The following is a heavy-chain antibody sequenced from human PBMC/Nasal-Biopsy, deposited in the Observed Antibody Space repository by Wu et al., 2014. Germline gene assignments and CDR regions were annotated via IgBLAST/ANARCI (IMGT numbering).Heavy chain of an antibody. CDR3: ARHAETYYDYVWAPGGSAFDI. CDR2: IYYSGST. V-gene: IGHV4-39*01. Sequence: TLSLTCTVSGDSISSSSLCWGWIRQPPGKGLEWIGSIYYSGSTYYNPSLKSRVTISVDTSKNQFSLKLSSVTAADTAVYYCARHAETYYDYVWAPGGSAFDILGQGTMVTVSS. CDR1: GDSISSSSLC. J-gene: IGHJ3*02. D-gene: IGHD3-16*01.